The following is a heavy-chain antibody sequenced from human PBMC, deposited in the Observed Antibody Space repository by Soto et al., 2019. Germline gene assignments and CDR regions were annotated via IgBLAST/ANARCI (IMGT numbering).Heavy chain of an antibody. D-gene: IGHD3-22*01. Sequence: PGGSLRLSCAASGFTFSSHWMHWVRQVPGKGPVWVSRINRDGSTTSYADSVKGRFTISRDNAKNTLYLQMDSLRAEDTAVYYCARDVDSSGYYYEYYFDYWGQGTLVTFSS. V-gene: IGHV3-74*01. CDR1: GFTFSSHW. CDR2: INRDGSTT. CDR3: ARDVDSSGYYYEYYFDY. J-gene: IGHJ4*02.